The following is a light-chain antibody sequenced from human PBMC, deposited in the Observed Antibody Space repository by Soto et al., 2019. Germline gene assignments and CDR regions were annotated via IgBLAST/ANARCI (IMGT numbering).Light chain of an antibody. V-gene: IGKV1-39*01. CDR1: QRVGSY. J-gene: IGKJ1*01. Sequence: DIQMTQSPSSLSASVGDRVTITCRASQRVGSYLNWSQQKPGKAPTLLIYSASELQSGVSSRFSGSGSGTDFTLTIRNLQPEDFAVYYCQQSHNTPLTFGQGTKVEI. CDR3: QQSHNTPLT. CDR2: SAS.